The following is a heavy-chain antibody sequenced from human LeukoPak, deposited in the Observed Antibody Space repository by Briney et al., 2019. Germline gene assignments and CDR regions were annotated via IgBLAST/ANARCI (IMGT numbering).Heavy chain of an antibody. D-gene: IGHD5-18*01. V-gene: IGHV3-48*03. J-gene: IGHJ4*02. CDR2: ISSSGSTI. Sequence: PGGSLRLSCAASGFTFSSYEMNWVRQSPGKGLEWVSDISSSGSTIYYADSVEGRFTTSRDNAKNSLYLHVNSLRAEDTAVYYCARYGYGGGFDFWGQGTLVTVSS. CDR1: GFTFSSYE. CDR3: ARYGYGGGFDF.